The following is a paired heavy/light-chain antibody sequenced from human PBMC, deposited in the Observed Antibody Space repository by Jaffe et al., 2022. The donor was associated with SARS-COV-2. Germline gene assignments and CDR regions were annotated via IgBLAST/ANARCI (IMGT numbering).Light chain of an antibody. CDR2: AAS. V-gene: IGKV1-12*01. CDR1: QSISSW. CDR3: QQAYSFPLT. Sequence: DIQMTQSPSSVSASVGDRVTITCRASQSISSWLAWYQQKPGKAPKLLIYAASSLQSGVPSRFSGSGSGTDFTLTISSLQPEDFATYYCQQAYSFPLTFGGGTKVEIK. J-gene: IGKJ4*01.
Heavy chain of an antibody. V-gene: IGHV3-49*05. Sequence: VQLVDSGGGLVKPGRSLRLSCTASGFTFGDYAMSWFRQAPGKGLEWVGFIRSNTHGGTTEYAASVKGRFTISRDDSKSIAYLQMNSLKTEDTAVYYCTSLLVTAMYFDYWGQGTLVTVSS. D-gene: IGHD2-21*02. CDR3: TSLLVTAMYFDY. CDR2: IRSNTHGGTT. J-gene: IGHJ4*02. CDR1: GFTFGDYA.